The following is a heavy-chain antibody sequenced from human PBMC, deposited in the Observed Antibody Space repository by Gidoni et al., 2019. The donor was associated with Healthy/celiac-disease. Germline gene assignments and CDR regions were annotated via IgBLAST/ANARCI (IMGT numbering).Heavy chain of an antibody. D-gene: IGHD5-18*01. J-gene: IGHJ4*02. CDR3: ARGSANVDTAMVNYY. Sequence: QVQLVAPGGGVVQPGRSLRLSCAAPGFTFSSYAMHWVRQAPGKGLEWVAVISYDGSNKYYADSVKGRFTISRDNSKNTLYLQMNSLRAEDTAVYYCARGSANVDTAMVNYYWGQGTLVTVSS. V-gene: IGHV3-30*01. CDR2: ISYDGSNK. CDR1: GFTFSSYA.